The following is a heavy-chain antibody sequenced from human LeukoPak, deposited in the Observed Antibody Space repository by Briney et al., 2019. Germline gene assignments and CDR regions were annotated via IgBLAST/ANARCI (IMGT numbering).Heavy chain of an antibody. CDR3: ARGEQWELPYCFDY. J-gene: IGHJ4*02. D-gene: IGHD1-26*01. Sequence: PSETLSLTCAVYGGSFSGYYWSWIRQPPGKGLEWIGEINHSGSTNYNPSLKSRVTISVDTSKNQFSLKLSSVTAADTAVYYCARGEQWELPYCFDYWGQGTLVTVSS. CDR1: GGSFSGYY. V-gene: IGHV4-34*01. CDR2: INHSGST.